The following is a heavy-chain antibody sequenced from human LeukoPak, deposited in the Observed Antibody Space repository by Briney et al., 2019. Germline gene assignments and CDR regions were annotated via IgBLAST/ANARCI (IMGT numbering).Heavy chain of an antibody. CDR3: AKLSGSYYNSPFYFDY. D-gene: IGHD3-10*01. CDR1: GMTFSSYA. Sequence: GGSLRLSCAASGMTFSSYAMSWVRQAPGKGLEWVSGITGSGESTYYADSVKGRFTISKDISKNTLSLQMHSLRAEDAAIYYCAKLSGSYYNSPFYFDYWGQGTLVTVSS. J-gene: IGHJ4*02. CDR2: ITGSGEST. V-gene: IGHV3-23*01.